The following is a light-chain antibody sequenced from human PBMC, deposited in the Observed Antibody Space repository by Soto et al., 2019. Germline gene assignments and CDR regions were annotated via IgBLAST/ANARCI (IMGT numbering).Light chain of an antibody. Sequence: DIQMTQSPSTLSASVGDRVTITCRASQSISSWLAWYQQKPGKAPKLLIYDASSLESGVPSRFSGSGSGKEFTLPISSLQPDDFATYYCQQYNSYPYTFGQATKLEIK. CDR3: QQYNSYPYT. CDR1: QSISSW. CDR2: DAS. V-gene: IGKV1-5*01. J-gene: IGKJ2*01.